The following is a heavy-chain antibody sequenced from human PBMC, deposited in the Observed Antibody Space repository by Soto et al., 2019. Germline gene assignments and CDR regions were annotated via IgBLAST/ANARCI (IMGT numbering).Heavy chain of an antibody. CDR2: INHSGST. CDR3: ARDKITGLFDY. Sequence: QVQLQQWGAGLLKPSETLSLTWAVYGGSFSGYYWTWIRQPPGTGLEWIGEINHSGSTNYNPSLKSRVTISVDTSKNQFSLKLTSVIAADTAVYYCARDKITGLFDYWGQGTLVTVSS. J-gene: IGHJ4*02. V-gene: IGHV4-34*01. D-gene: IGHD2-8*02. CDR1: GGSFSGYY.